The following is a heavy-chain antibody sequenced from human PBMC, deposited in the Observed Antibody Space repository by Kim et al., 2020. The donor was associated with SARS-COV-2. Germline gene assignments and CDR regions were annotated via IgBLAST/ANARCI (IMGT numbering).Heavy chain of an antibody. Sequence: ASVKVSCKASGYTFTSYAMNWVRQAPGQGLEWMGWINTNTGNPTYAQGFTGRFVFSLDTSVSTAYLQISSLKAEDTAVYYCARDNSYYDFWSGYRQIDYWGQGTLVTVSS. J-gene: IGHJ4*02. CDR2: INTNTGNP. D-gene: IGHD3-3*01. V-gene: IGHV7-4-1*02. CDR3: ARDNSYYDFWSGYRQIDY. CDR1: GYTFTSYA.